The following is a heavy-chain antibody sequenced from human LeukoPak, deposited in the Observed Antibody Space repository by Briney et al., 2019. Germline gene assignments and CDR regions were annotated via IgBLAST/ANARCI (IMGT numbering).Heavy chain of an antibody. Sequence: ASVKVSCKASGYTFTSYYMHWVRQAPGQGLEWMGIINPSGGSTSYAQKFQGRVTMTRDMSTSTVYMELSSLRSEDTAVYYCARDVLWSGDPSPTLVYWGQGTLVTVSS. V-gene: IGHV1-46*01. J-gene: IGHJ4*02. CDR3: ARDVLWSGDPSPTLVY. CDR2: INPSGGST. D-gene: IGHD3-10*01. CDR1: GYTFTSYY.